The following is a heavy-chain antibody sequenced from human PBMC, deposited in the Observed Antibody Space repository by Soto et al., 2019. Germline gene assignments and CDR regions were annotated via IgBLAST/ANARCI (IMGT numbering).Heavy chain of an antibody. CDR2: INAGNGNT. CDR3: ARGLIYDSSGYYFDY. V-gene: IGHV1-3*01. D-gene: IGHD3-22*01. CDR1: GYTFTSYA. Sequence: ASVKVSCKASGYTFTSYAMHWVRQAPGQGLEWMGWINAGNGNTKYSQKFQGRVTITRDTSTSTVYMDLSSLRSEDTAVYYCARGLIYDSSGYYFDYWGQGTLVTVSS. J-gene: IGHJ4*02.